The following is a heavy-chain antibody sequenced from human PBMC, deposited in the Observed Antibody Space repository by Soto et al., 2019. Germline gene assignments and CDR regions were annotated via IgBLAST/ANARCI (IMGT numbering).Heavy chain of an antibody. CDR2: ISAYNGNT. Sequence: ASVKVSCKASGYTFTSYGISWVRQAPGQGLEWMGWISAYNGNTNYAQKLQGRVTMTTDTSTSTAYMELRSLRSDDTAVYYCARVYGSGRYYRVGYYYYGMEVWGQGNTVT. J-gene: IGHJ6*01. CDR3: ARVYGSGRYYRVGYYYYGMEV. V-gene: IGHV1-18*04. D-gene: IGHD3-10*01. CDR1: GYTFTSYG.